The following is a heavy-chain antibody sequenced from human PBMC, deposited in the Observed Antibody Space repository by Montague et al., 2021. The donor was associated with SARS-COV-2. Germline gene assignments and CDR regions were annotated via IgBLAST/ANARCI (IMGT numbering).Heavy chain of an antibody. CDR1: GGSISSGGYY. CDR2: IYYSGNT. CDR3: ARAQLDFDWLSMPSSYWFDP. V-gene: IGHV4-31*03. D-gene: IGHD3-9*01. Sequence: TLSLTCTVSGGSISSGGYYWSWIRQHPGKGLEWIGYIYYSGNTYYNPSLKSRVTISVDTSKNQFSLKLSSVTAADTAVYYCARAQLDFDWLSMPSSYWFDPWGQGTLVTVSS. J-gene: IGHJ5*02.